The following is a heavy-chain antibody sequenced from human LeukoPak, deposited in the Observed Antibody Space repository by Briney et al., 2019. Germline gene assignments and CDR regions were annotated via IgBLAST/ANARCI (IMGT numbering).Heavy chain of an antibody. Sequence: GGSLRLSCAATGFTFSSYGMHWVRQAPGKGLEWVAFIRYDGSNKYYADSVKGRFTISRDNSKNTLYLQMNSLRAEDTAVYYCARDHSGYEVSWGQGTLVTVSS. CDR1: GFTFSSYG. CDR2: IRYDGSNK. V-gene: IGHV3-30*02. J-gene: IGHJ5*02. D-gene: IGHD5-12*01. CDR3: ARDHSGYEVS.